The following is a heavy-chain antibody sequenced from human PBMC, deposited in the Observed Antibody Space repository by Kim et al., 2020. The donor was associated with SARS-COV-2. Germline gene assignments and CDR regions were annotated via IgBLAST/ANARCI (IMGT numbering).Heavy chain of an antibody. D-gene: IGHD1-1*01. Sequence: SETLSLTCAVYGGSFSGYYWSWIRQPPGKGLEWIGEINHSGSTNYNPSLKSRVTISVDTSKNQFSLKLSSVTAADTAVYYCARGFGWNHPSGGRFDYWGQGTLVTVSS. CDR2: INHSGST. J-gene: IGHJ4*02. V-gene: IGHV4-34*01. CDR3: ARGFGWNHPSGGRFDY. CDR1: GGSFSGYY.